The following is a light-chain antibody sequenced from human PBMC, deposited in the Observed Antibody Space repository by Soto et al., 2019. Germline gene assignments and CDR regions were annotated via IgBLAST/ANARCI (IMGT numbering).Light chain of an antibody. CDR1: QSVSSNY. J-gene: IGKJ1*01. CDR3: QQYGSSPPWT. Sequence: EIVLTQPPGTLSLSPGERATFSCRASQSVSSNYLAWYQQKPGQAPRLLIYGASKRATGIPDTFSGSGSGTDFTPTISSLEPEDFAVYYCQQYGSSPPWTFGQGTKVDIK. CDR2: GAS. V-gene: IGKV3-20*01.